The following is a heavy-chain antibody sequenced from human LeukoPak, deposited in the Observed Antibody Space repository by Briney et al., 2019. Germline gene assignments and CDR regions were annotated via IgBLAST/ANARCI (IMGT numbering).Heavy chain of an antibody. J-gene: IGHJ5*02. CDR1: GYSISSGYY. V-gene: IGHV4-38-2*02. CDR2: IYHSGST. Sequence: SETLSLTCAVSGYSISSGYYWGWIRQPPGKGLEWIGSIYHSGSTYYNPSLKSRVTIAVDTSKNQFSLKLSSVTAADTAVYYCAREDQLLTGWFDPWGQGTLVTVSS. D-gene: IGHD2-2*01. CDR3: AREDQLLTGWFDP.